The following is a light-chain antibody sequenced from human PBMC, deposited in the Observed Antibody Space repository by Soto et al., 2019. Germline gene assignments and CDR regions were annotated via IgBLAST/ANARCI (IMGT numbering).Light chain of an antibody. CDR2: SDN. V-gene: IGLV1-44*01. CDR3: AAWDNSLNGYV. J-gene: IGLJ1*01. Sequence: QSVLTQPPSASGTPGQRVAISCSGASSNIGSTRANWYRQLPGTAPKLLIYSDNQRPSGVPDRFSGSKSGTSASLAISGLRSEDEADYYCAAWDNSLNGYVFGTWTKLTVL. CDR1: SSNIGSTR.